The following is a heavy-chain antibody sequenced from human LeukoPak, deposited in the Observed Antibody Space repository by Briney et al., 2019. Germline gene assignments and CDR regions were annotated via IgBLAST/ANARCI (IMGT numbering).Heavy chain of an antibody. J-gene: IGHJ4*02. CDR2: IIPIFGTA. V-gene: IGHV1-69*13. CDR3: ASGAPRPGIAVAGTATPLDY. Sequence: SVKVSCKTSGDTLEKYAMTWVRQAPGQGLEWMGGIIPIFGTANYAQKFQGRVTTTADESTRTAYMELSSLRSEDTAVYYCASGAPRPGIAVAGTATPLDYWGQGTLVTVSS. D-gene: IGHD6-19*01. CDR1: GDTLEKYA.